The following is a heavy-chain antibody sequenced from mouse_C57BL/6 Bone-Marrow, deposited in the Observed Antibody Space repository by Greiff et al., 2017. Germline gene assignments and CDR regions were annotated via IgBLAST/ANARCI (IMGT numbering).Heavy chain of an antibody. CDR1: GYTFTSYW. CDR2: INPGSGGT. Sequence: QVQLQQPGAELVKPGASVKLSCKASGYTFTSYWMHWVKQRPGQGLEWIGVINPGSGGTNYNEKFKGKATLTADKSSSTAYMQLSSLTSEDSAVYFCARSPYDYDVDYWGQGTTLTVSS. D-gene: IGHD2-4*01. CDR3: ARSPYDYDVDY. J-gene: IGHJ2*01. V-gene: IGHV1-64*01.